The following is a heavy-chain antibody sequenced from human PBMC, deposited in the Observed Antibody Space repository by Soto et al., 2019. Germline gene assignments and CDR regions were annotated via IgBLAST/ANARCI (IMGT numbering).Heavy chain of an antibody. V-gene: IGHV1-3*04. CDR2: INTANGNT. D-gene: IGHD2-21*02. CDR1: GYTFTTYA. CDR3: ARESGGNSEAFDI. J-gene: IGHJ3*02. Sequence: ASVKVSCKTSGYTFTTYAMHWVRQAPGQRLEWMGWINTANGNTKYSQKFQGRVSITRDTSASTAYMELSSLISEDTAVYYCARESGGNSEAFDIWGQGTMVTVSS.